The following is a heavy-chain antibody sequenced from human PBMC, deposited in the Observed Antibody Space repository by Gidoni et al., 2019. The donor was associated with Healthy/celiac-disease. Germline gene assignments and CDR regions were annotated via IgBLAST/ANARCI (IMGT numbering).Heavy chain of an antibody. Sequence: QVQLVQSGAEVKNPGASVKVSCKASGYTFTSYGISWVRQAPGQGLEWMGWLSAYNGNTNYAQKLQGRVTMTTDTSTSTAYMVLRSLRSDDTAVYYCARNGYSSGWYVFGAFDIWGQGTMVTVSS. V-gene: IGHV1-18*04. J-gene: IGHJ3*02. CDR2: LSAYNGNT. CDR3: ARNGYSSGWYVFGAFDI. CDR1: GYTFTSYG. D-gene: IGHD6-19*01.